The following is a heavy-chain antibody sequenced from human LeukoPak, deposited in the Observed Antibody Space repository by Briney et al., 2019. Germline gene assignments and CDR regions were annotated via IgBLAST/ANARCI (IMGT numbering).Heavy chain of an antibody. Sequence: GGSLRLSCAASGFTFSTYCMHWVRQAPGKGPMWVSRICPDGTVTNYADSVKARFIISRDNARNTVYPQMNSLRVEDTAVYYCVRDFRSADYWGQGTLVTVSS. CDR3: VRDFRSADY. J-gene: IGHJ4*02. CDR2: ICPDGTVT. V-gene: IGHV3-74*01. CDR1: GFTFSTYC.